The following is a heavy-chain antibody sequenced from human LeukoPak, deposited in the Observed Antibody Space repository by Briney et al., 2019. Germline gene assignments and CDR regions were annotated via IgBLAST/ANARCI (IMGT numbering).Heavy chain of an antibody. D-gene: IGHD2-15*01. V-gene: IGHV4-61*01. J-gene: IGHJ4*02. Sequence: SETLSLTCTVSGGSVSNGSYYWSWIRRPPGQGLEWIGYIYYSGSSNYNPSLKSRVTISVDTSKNQFSLKLSSVTAADTAVYYCARDLGYCSGGSCSYFDYWGQGTLVTVSS. CDR3: ARDLGYCSGGSCSYFDY. CDR2: IYYSGSS. CDR1: GGSVSNGSYY.